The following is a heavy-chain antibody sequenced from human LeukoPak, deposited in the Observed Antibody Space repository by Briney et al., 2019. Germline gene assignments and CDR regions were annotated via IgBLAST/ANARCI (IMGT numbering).Heavy chain of an antibody. Sequence: PGGSLRLSCAASGFTFSNAWMSWVRQAPGKGPEWVGRIKSKTDGGTTDYAAPVKGRFTISRDDSKNTLYLQMNSLKTEDTAVYYCTTDFSVFNNIVVVPASRFGWFDPWGQGTLVTVSS. CDR2: IKSKTDGGTT. J-gene: IGHJ5*02. CDR1: GFTFSNAW. CDR3: TTDFSVFNNIVVVPASRFGWFDP. V-gene: IGHV3-15*01. D-gene: IGHD2-2*01.